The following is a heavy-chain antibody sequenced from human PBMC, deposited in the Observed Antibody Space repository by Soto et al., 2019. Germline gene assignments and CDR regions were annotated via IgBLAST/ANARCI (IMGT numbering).Heavy chain of an antibody. CDR3: AGSYGSEVVATGNWFDP. CDR2: INPSGGSK. J-gene: IGHJ5*02. Sequence: QVQLVQSGAEVKKPGASVKVSCKASGYTFTSYYMHWVRQAPGQGLEWMGIINPSGGSKSYAQKLQGIVTMTRDTSTSTVYLELSSLRSEDTAVYYCAGSYGSEVVATGNWFDPWGQGTLVTVSS. D-gene: IGHD1-26*01. V-gene: IGHV1-46*04. CDR1: GYTFTSYY.